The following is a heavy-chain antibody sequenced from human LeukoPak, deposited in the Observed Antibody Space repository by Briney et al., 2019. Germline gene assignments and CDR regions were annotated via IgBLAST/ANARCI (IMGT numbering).Heavy chain of an antibody. Sequence: GGSLRLSCAASGSTFSSYSMNWVRQAPGKGLEWVSYISSSSSTIYYADSVKGRFTISRDNAKNSLYLQMNSLRAEDTAVYYCASLSGADAFDIWGQGTMVTVSS. CDR2: ISSSSSTI. CDR1: GSTFSSYS. V-gene: IGHV3-48*04. CDR3: ASLSGADAFDI. J-gene: IGHJ3*02. D-gene: IGHD1-26*01.